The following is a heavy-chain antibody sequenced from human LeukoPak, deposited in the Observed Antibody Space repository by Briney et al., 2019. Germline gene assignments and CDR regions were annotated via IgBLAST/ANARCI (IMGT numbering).Heavy chain of an antibody. CDR3: ARQDGSAYYYFDY. J-gene: IGHJ4*02. V-gene: IGHV5-51*01. D-gene: IGHD6-19*01. CDR2: IYPGDSDT. CDR1: GYSFASYW. Sequence: RESLKISCKGSGYSFASYWIGWVRLMPGQGLEWMGIIYPGDSDTKYSPSFQGRVTISADKSINTAYLQWSSLKASDTAIYYCARQDGSAYYYFDYWGQGTLVTVSS.